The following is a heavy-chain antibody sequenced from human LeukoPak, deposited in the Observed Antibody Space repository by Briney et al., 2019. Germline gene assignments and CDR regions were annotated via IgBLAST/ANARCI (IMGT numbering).Heavy chain of an antibody. J-gene: IGHJ5*02. V-gene: IGHV4-34*01. CDR2: INHSGST. CDR3: ARGCPWFDP. Sequence: SETLSLTCAVYGGSFSGHYWSWIRQPPGKGLEWIGEINHSGSTNYNPSLKSRVTISVDTSKNQFSLKLSSVTAADTAVYYCARGCPWFDPWGQGTLVTVSS. CDR1: GGSFSGHY.